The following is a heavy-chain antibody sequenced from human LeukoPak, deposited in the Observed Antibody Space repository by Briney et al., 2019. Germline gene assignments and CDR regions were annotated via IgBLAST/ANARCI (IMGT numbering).Heavy chain of an antibody. CDR2: ISSSGSTT. CDR1: GFSFSSYE. CDR3: AREWVRGVTSYYYYYYGMDV. J-gene: IGHJ6*02. D-gene: IGHD3-10*01. V-gene: IGHV3-48*03. Sequence: GGSLRLSCAASGFSFSSYEMNWVRQAPGKGLEWVSYISSSGSTTYYADSVKGRFTISRDNAKNSLYLQMNSLRAEDTAVYYCAREWVRGVTSYYYYYYGMDVWGQGTTVTVSS.